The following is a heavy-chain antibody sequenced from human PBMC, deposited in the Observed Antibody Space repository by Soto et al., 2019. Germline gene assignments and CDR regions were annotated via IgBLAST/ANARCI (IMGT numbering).Heavy chain of an antibody. CDR2: IYYSGST. J-gene: IGHJ4*02. CDR3: AAGTSEIDY. Sequence: PSETLSLTCTVSGGSISSYYWSWIRQPPGKGLEWIGYIYYSGSTNYNPSLKSRVTISVDTSKNQFSLKLSSVTAADTAVYYCAAGTSEIDYWGQGTLVTVSS. CDR1: GGSISSYY. V-gene: IGHV4-59*01. D-gene: IGHD6-13*01.